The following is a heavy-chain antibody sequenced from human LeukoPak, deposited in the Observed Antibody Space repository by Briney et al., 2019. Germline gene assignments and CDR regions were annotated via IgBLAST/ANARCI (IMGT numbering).Heavy chain of an antibody. CDR3: ARGTHYYDFWSGLAADY. V-gene: IGHV4-59*01. CDR1: GGSISSYY. CDR2: IYYSGST. D-gene: IGHD3-3*01. Sequence: SETLSLTCTVSGGSISSYYWSWLRQPPGKGLEWIGYIYYSGSTNYNPSLKSRVTISVDTSKNQFSLKLSSVTAADTAVYYCARGTHYYDFWSGLAADYWGQGTLVTVSS. J-gene: IGHJ4*02.